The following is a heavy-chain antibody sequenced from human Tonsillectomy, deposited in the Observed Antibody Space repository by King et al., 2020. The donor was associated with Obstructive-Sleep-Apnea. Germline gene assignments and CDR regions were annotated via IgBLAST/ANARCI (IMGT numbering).Heavy chain of an antibody. CDR1: GYTFTSYG. CDR2: ISAYNGNT. Sequence: VQLVESGAEVKKPGASVKVSCKASGYTFTSYGISWVRQAPGQGLEWMGWISAYNGNTNYAQKLQGRVTMTTDTSTSTAYMELRGLRSDDTAVYYCARGGDIVVVPAAIESYYYYGMDVWGQGTTVTVSS. J-gene: IGHJ6*02. V-gene: IGHV1-18*04. D-gene: IGHD2-2*02. CDR3: ARGGDIVVVPAAIESYYYYGMDV.